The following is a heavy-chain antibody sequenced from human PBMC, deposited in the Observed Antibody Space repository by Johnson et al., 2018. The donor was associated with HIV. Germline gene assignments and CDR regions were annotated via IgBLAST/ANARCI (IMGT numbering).Heavy chain of an antibody. CDR2: ISFDGRNQ. J-gene: IGHJ3*02. CDR1: GCTFSSYA. D-gene: IGHD3-3*01. V-gene: IGHV3-30-3*01. Sequence: VQLVESGGGVVQPGRSLRLSCAASGCTFSSYAMHWVRQAPGTGLEWVAAISFDGRNQYYADYVTGRFSISRDNSKNTLYLQMTSLSAEDTAVYYCARVVSDYNFWSGGRAFDIWGQGTMVTVSS. CDR3: ARVVSDYNFWSGGRAFDI.